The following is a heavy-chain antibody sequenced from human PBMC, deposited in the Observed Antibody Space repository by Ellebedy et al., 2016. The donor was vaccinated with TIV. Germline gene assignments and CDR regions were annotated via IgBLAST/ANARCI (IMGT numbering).Heavy chain of an antibody. V-gene: IGHV4-38-2*01. CDR1: GSSISSGFY. D-gene: IGHD2-15*01. Sequence: MPSETLSLTCSVSGSSISSGFYWGWIRQPPGRGRAWIGSMFHSGSTYYSPSLTSRVTISVDTSNNPFSLRVDSVTAADTAVYYCARNRARESYSADWGQGTLVTVSS. CDR2: MFHSGST. J-gene: IGHJ4*02. CDR3: ARNRARESYSAD.